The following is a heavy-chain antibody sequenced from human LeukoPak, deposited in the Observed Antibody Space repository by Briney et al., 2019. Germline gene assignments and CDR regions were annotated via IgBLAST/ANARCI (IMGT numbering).Heavy chain of an antibody. D-gene: IGHD1-14*01. CDR3: ARNRNQLVWPRGNIYYMDV. V-gene: IGHV4-59*12. CDR2: IYYSGST. J-gene: IGHJ6*03. CDR1: GGSISSYY. Sequence: SETLSLTCTVSGGSISSYYWSWIRQPPGKGLEWIGYIYYSGSTNYNPSLKSRVTISVDTSKNQFSLKLSSVTAADTAVYYCARNRNQLVWPRGNIYYMDVWGKGTTVTISS.